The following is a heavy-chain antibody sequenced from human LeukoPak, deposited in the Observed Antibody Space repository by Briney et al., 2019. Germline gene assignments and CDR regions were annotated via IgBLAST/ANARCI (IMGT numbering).Heavy chain of an antibody. CDR1: GYRFTSHW. CDR2: IYPGDSDT. J-gene: IGHJ4*02. CDR3: AFGASNWDQFAY. Sequence: GESLKISRKGSGYRFTSHWIAWVRQMPGKGLEWMGIIYPGDSDTRYSPSFQGQVTISADASINTAYLRWSSLEASDTAMYFCAFGASNWDQFAYWGQGTLVTVSS. D-gene: IGHD7-27*01. V-gene: IGHV5-51*01.